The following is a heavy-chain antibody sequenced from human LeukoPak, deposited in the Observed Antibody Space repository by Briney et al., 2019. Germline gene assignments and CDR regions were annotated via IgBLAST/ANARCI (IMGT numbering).Heavy chain of an antibody. V-gene: IGHV4-61*02. CDR2: IYTSGST. CDR3: ARGNPFPGYFDY. CDR1: GGSISSGSYY. D-gene: IGHD1-14*01. J-gene: IGHJ4*02. Sequence: SETLSLTCTVSGGSISSGSYYWSWIRQPAGKGLEWIGRIYTSGSTNYNPSLKSRVTISVDTSKNQFSLKLSSVTAADTAVYYCARGNPFPGYFDYWGQGTLVTVSS.